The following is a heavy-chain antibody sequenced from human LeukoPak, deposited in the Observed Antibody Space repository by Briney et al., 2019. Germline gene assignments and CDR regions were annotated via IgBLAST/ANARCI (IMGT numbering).Heavy chain of an antibody. Sequence: GGSLRLSCAASGFTFSSYSMNWVRQAPGKGLEWVSSISSSSSYIYYADSVKGRFTISRDNAKNSLYLQMNSLRAEDTAVYYCARAGLRYCSGGSCLAAPFDYWGQGTLVTVSS. CDR1: GFTFSSYS. CDR3: ARAGLRYCSGGSCLAAPFDY. CDR2: ISSSSSYI. V-gene: IGHV3-21*01. D-gene: IGHD2-15*01. J-gene: IGHJ4*02.